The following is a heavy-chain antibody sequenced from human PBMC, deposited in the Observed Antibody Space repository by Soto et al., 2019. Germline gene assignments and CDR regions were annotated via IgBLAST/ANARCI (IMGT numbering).Heavy chain of an antibody. CDR1: GFTFSNYA. Sequence: EVQMLESGGGLVHPGGSLRLSCAASGFTFSNYAMNWVRQAPGKGLEWVSSISGSGRNTYYADSVKGRLIISRDSSKNTLYLQMNSLRVEDTGVYYCAKDLNGSGSFTSYYHYGMDVWGQGTTVTVSS. CDR2: ISGSGRNT. D-gene: IGHD3-10*01. J-gene: IGHJ6*02. V-gene: IGHV3-23*01. CDR3: AKDLNGSGSFTSYYHYGMDV.